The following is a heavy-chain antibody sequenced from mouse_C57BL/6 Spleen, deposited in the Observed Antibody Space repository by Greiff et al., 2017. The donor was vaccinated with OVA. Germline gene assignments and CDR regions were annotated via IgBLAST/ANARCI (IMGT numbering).Heavy chain of an antibody. CDR1: GFNIKDYY. D-gene: IGHD4-1*01. V-gene: IGHV14-1*01. J-gene: IGHJ2*01. Sequence: VQLQQSGAELVRPGASVKLSCTASGFNIKDYYMHWVKQRPEQGLEWIGRIDPADGDTAYAPKFQGKATMTADTSSNTAYLQLSSRRSEDTAVYYWTTVGRRYFGYWGQGTTLTVSS. CDR3: TTVGRRYFGY. CDR2: IDPADGDT.